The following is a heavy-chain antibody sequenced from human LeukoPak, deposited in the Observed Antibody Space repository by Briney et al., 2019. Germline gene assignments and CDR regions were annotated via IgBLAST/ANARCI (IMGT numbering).Heavy chain of an antibody. CDR1: GFTFSSYA. CDR3: ARCGGDCYTRTKGFDY. J-gene: IGHJ4*02. V-gene: IGHV3-30*04. D-gene: IGHD2-21*02. Sequence: GGSLRLSCAASGFTFSSYAMHWVRQAPGKGLEGVAVISYDGNHIFYADSVKCRFTISRENSKNTLYLQMNRLTTADTAVYYCARCGGDCYTRTKGFDYWGQGTLVTVSS. CDR2: ISYDGNHI.